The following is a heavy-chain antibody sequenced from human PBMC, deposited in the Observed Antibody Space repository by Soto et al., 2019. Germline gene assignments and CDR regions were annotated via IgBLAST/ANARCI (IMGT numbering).Heavy chain of an antibody. CDR2: ISSSSSYI. Sequence: GGSLRLSCAASGFTFSSYSMNWVRQAPGKGLEWVSSISSSSSYIYYADSVKGRFTISRDNAKNSLYLQMNSLRAEDTAVYYCATIIAVAGKFDYWGQGTLVTVSS. J-gene: IGHJ4*02. CDR1: GFTFSSYS. V-gene: IGHV3-21*01. D-gene: IGHD6-19*01. CDR3: ATIIAVAGKFDY.